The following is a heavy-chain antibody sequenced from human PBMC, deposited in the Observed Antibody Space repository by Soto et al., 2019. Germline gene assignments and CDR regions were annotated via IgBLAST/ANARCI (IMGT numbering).Heavy chain of an antibody. CDR3: ARGRITGTATMGY. CDR1: GGSFSNYY. V-gene: IGHV4-34*01. J-gene: IGHJ4*02. CDR2: INHSGST. Sequence: QVQLQQWGAGLLKPSETLSLTCAVYGGSFSNYYWSWIRQPPGKGLAWIGEINHSGSTNYNPSLKSRVTISVDTSKNQFSLKLSSVTAADTAVYYCARGRITGTATMGYWGQGTLVTVSS. D-gene: IGHD1-7*01.